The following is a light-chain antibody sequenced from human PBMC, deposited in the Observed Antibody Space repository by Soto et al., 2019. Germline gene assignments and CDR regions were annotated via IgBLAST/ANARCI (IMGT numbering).Light chain of an antibody. CDR2: DVS. Sequence: QSALTQPASVSRSPGQSITISCTGTSSDVGGYNYVSWYQQHPGKAPKLMIYDVSNRPSGVSNRFSGSKSGNTASLTISGLQAEDEADYYCSSYTSSSTLYVFATGTKVTVL. CDR1: SSDVGGYNY. CDR3: SSYTSSSTLYV. V-gene: IGLV2-14*01. J-gene: IGLJ1*01.